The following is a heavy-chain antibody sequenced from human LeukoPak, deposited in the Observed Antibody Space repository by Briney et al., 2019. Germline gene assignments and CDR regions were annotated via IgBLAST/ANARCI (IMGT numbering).Heavy chain of an antibody. CDR3: VRGTYHAYCMDV. Sequence: GGSLRLSCAASGFNFTTYGMHWVRQAPGKGLVWVSRVNPGGSIANFADSVKGRFTISRDNAKNTVYLQTSSLTAEDTAVYYCVRGTYHAYCMDVWGKGTTVTVSS. CDR1: GFNFTTYG. D-gene: IGHD3-16*01. CDR2: VNPGGSIA. V-gene: IGHV3-74*01. J-gene: IGHJ6*03.